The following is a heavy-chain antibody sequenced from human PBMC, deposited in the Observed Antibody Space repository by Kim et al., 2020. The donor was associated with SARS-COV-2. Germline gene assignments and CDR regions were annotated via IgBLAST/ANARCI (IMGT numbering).Heavy chain of an antibody. J-gene: IGHJ6*02. Sequence: GGSLRLSCSASGFIFSNYAMHWVRQAPGKGLEYVSAISSSGGTTYYADSVKGRFAISRDSSRNTLHLQMSSRRPEDTAVYYCMKTSSSTGLVWGQGTTVTVSS. D-gene: IGHD2-2*01. V-gene: IGHV3-64D*09. CDR2: ISSSGGTT. CDR1: GFIFSNYA. CDR3: MKTSSSTGLV.